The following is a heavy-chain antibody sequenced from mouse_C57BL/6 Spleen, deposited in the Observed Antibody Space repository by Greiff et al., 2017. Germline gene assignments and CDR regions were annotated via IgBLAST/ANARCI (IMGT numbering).Heavy chain of an antibody. V-gene: IGHV1-82*01. J-gene: IGHJ1*03. CDR1: GYAFSSSW. Sequence: VMLVESGPELVKPGASVKISCKASGYAFSSSWMNWVKQRPGKGLEWIGRIYPGDGDTNYNGKFKGKATLTADKSSSTAYMQLSSLTSEDSAVYFCARTTTVVEYFDVWGTGTTVTVSS. CDR2: IYPGDGDT. D-gene: IGHD1-1*01. CDR3: ARTTTVVEYFDV.